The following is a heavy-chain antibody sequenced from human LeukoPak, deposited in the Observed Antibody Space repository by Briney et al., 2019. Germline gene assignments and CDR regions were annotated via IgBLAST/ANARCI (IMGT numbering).Heavy chain of an antibody. CDR2: IIPIFGTA. D-gene: IGHD3-22*01. V-gene: IGHV1-69*01. J-gene: IGHJ4*02. CDR1: GGTFSSYA. Sequence: GSSVKVSCKASGGTFSSYAISWVRQAPGQGPEWMGGIIPIFGTANYAQKFQGRVTITADESTSTAYMELSSLRSEDTAVYYCARSAYYDSSGQFDYWGQGTLVTVSS. CDR3: ARSAYYDSSGQFDY.